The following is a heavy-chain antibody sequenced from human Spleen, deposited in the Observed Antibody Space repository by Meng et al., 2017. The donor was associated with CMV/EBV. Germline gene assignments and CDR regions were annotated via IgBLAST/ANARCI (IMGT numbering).Heavy chain of an antibody. CDR2: IWYDASNK. Sequence: QVQLVESGGGLVQPGRSLILSCAASGFTFSSYGMHWVRQAPGKGLEWVAVIWYDASNKYYADSVKGRFSISRDNSKNTLYLQMNSLRAEDTAVHYCARFSSSWSIDYWGQGTLVTVSS. D-gene: IGHD6-13*01. CDR3: ARFSSSWSIDY. CDR1: GFTFSSYG. J-gene: IGHJ4*02. V-gene: IGHV3-33*01.